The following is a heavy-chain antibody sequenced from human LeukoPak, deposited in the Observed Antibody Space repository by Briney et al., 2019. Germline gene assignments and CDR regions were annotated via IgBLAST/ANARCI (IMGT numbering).Heavy chain of an antibody. J-gene: IGHJ4*02. V-gene: IGHV4-61*09. CDR2: IYILGTT. CDR1: GGSISSGYYY. Sequence: SETLSLTCSVSGGSISSGYYYWSWVRQAAGKGLEWIGHIYILGTTEYNPSLKNRVTISVDTSKNQFSLKLSSVTAADTAVYYCARATPAYSSGWYEDYRGQGTLVTVSS. D-gene: IGHD6-19*01. CDR3: ARATPAYSSGWYEDY.